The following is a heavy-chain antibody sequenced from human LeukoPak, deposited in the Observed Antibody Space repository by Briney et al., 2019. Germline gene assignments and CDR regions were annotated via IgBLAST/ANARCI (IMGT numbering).Heavy chain of an antibody. CDR3: ARASTVTTWSLGY. D-gene: IGHD4-17*01. V-gene: IGHV4-59*01. CDR2: VSYTGST. J-gene: IGHJ4*02. Sequence: SETLSLTCIVSGGSISNYHWSWIRQPPGKGLEWIGYVSYTGSTNCNPSLKRRVTMSVDTSKNQFSLNLSSVTAADTAMYYCARASTVTTWSLGYWGQGILVTVSS. CDR1: GGSISNYH.